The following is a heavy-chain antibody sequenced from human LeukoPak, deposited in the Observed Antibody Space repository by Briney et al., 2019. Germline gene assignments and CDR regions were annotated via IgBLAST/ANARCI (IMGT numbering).Heavy chain of an antibody. Sequence: GGSLRLSCAASGFTFSSYAMHWVRQAPGKGLEWVAVISYDGSNKNYADSVKGRFTISRDNSKNTLYLQMNSLRAEDTGVYYCAKDAGGYYSRDAFDIWGQGTMVTVSS. V-gene: IGHV3-30*01. CDR1: GFTFSSYA. D-gene: IGHD3-22*01. CDR2: ISYDGSNK. J-gene: IGHJ3*02. CDR3: AKDAGGYYSRDAFDI.